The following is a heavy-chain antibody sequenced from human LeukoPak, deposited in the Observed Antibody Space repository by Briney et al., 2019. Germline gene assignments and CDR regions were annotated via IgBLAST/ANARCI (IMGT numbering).Heavy chain of an antibody. CDR1: GFTFDDYA. Sequence: PGGSLRLSCAASGFTFDDYAMHWVRQAPGKSLEWVSLISGDGGSTYYADSVKGRFTISRDNNKNSLYLQMNSLRTEDTALYYCAKDSYSGYDRDYYYYGMDVWGQGTTVTVSS. CDR3: AKDSYSGYDRDYYYYGMDV. J-gene: IGHJ6*02. D-gene: IGHD5-12*01. CDR2: ISGDGGST. V-gene: IGHV3-43*02.